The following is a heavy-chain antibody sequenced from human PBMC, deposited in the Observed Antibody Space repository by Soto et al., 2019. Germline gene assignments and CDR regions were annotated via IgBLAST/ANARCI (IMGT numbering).Heavy chain of an antibody. CDR3: ARGDSTDCSNGVCSFFYNHDMDV. D-gene: IGHD2-8*01. V-gene: IGHV1-2*04. CDR1: GYTFTGYY. J-gene: IGHJ6*02. CDR2: INPNSGGT. Sequence: ASVKVSCKASGYTFTGYYMHWVRQAPGQGLEWMGWINPNSGGTNYAQKFQGWVTMTRDTSISTAYMELSRLRSDDKAVYYCARGDSTDCSNGVCSFFYNHDMDVWGQGTTVTVSS.